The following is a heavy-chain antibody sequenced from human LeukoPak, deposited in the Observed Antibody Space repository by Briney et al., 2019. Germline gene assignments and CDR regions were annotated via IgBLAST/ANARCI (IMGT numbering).Heavy chain of an antibody. Sequence: ASVKVSCKASNYTFISYSITWVRQAPGQGLEWMGWISTYNGRTNYAPNFQDRVTMTTDTSTSTAYMELRSLRSDDTAVYYCARGIAAAGNDEEFDYWGQGTLVTVSS. D-gene: IGHD6-13*01. CDR3: ARGIAAAGNDEEFDY. CDR2: ISTYNGRT. V-gene: IGHV1-18*01. J-gene: IGHJ4*02. CDR1: NYTFISYS.